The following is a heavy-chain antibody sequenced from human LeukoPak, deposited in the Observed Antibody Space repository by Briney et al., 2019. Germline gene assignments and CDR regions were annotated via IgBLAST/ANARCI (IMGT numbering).Heavy chain of an antibody. D-gene: IGHD6-19*01. V-gene: IGHV5-51*01. CDR3: ARRAYSSGWYFFAY. Sequence: GESLKISCKGSGYSFTSYWIGWVRQMPGKGLEWMGIIYPGDSDTRYSPSFQGKVPISADKSISTAYLQWSSLKASDTAMYYCARRAYSSGWYFFAYWGQGTLVTVSS. CDR2: IYPGDSDT. J-gene: IGHJ4*02. CDR1: GYSFTSYW.